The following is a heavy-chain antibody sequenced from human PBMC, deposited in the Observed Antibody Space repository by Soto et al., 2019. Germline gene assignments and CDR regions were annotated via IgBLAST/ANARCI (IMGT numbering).Heavy chain of an antibody. Sequence: PSETLSLTCAVSGGSISSGGYSWSWIRQPSGKGLEWIGYIYHSGSTYYNPSLKSRVTISVDRSKNQFSLKLSSVTAADTAVYYCARGGSGYGDDFDNWFDHWGQGTLVTVSS. V-gene: IGHV4-30-2*01. CDR1: GGSISSGGYS. CDR2: IYHSGST. D-gene: IGHD4-17*01. J-gene: IGHJ5*02. CDR3: ARGGSGYGDDFDNWFDH.